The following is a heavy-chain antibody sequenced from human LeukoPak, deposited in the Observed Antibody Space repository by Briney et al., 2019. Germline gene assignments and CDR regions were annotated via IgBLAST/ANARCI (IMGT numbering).Heavy chain of an antibody. CDR1: GYTFTGYY. J-gene: IGHJ4*02. CDR2: INPNSGGT. Sequence: GASVKVSCKASGYTFTGYYMHWVRQAPGQGLEWMGWINPNSGGTNYAQKFQGRVTMTRDTSISTAYMELSRLRSDDTAVYYCAREGNYYDSSGYHTFDYWGQGTLVTVSS. D-gene: IGHD3-22*01. V-gene: IGHV1-2*02. CDR3: AREGNYYDSSGYHTFDY.